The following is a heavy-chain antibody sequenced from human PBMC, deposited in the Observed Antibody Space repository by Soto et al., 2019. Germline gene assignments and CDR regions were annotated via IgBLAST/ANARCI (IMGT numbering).Heavy chain of an antibody. CDR1: GYTFTSYA. Sequence: QVQLVQSGAEVKKPGASVKVSCKASGYTFTSYAIHWVRQAPGQRLEWMGWINAGNGNTKYSQKSQDEATITRDTSASTAYMELSSLRSEDTAVYYCARDLGGWADYWGQGTLVTVSS. CDR2: INAGNGNT. CDR3: ARDLGGWADY. D-gene: IGHD6-19*01. V-gene: IGHV1-3*01. J-gene: IGHJ4*02.